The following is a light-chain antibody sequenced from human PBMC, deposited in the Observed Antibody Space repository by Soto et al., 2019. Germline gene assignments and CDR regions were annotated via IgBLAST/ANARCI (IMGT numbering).Light chain of an antibody. CDR2: GAS. J-gene: IGKJ1*01. V-gene: IGKV3-15*01. Sequence: IVMTQSPATLSMSPGEGATLSCRASQGVNSDFAWYQRRPGQAPRLLIYGASTRATGIPDRFSGSGSGTEFTLTISSLQSEDFAICYCQQYNLWPWTFGQGTKVEVK. CDR3: QQYNLWPWT. CDR1: QGVNSD.